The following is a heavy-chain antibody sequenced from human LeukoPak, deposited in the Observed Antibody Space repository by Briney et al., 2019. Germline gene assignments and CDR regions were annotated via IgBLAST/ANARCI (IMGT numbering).Heavy chain of an antibody. CDR2: TSSRGSTI. J-gene: IGHJ4*02. CDR1: GFTFSDYY. Sequence: GGSLRLSCAASGFTFSDYYMSWIRQAPGKGLEWVSYTSSRGSTIYYADSVKGRFTISRDNAKNSLYLQMNSLRAEDTAVYYCARVSSGSYSLDYWGQGTLVTVSS. V-gene: IGHV3-11*01. D-gene: IGHD1-26*01. CDR3: ARVSSGSYSLDY.